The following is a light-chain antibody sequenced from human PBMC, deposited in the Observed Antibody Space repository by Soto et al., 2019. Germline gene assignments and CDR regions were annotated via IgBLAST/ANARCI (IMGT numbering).Light chain of an antibody. J-gene: IGKJ1*01. Sequence: DIQMTQSPASLSASPGDRVTISCRASQSISSYLDWYQQKPGQAPKLLIHAASSMQSGVPSRFSGSGSGTDLTLTISSLQDDVFASYYYQHSYSPWTFGHGTKVDIK. CDR1: QSISSY. CDR3: QHSYSPWT. V-gene: IGKV1-39*01. CDR2: AAS.